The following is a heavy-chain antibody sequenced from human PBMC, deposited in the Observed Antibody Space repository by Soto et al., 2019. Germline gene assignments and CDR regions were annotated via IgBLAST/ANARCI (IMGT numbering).Heavy chain of an antibody. CDR3: AIDFYPLAYYFDP. V-gene: IGHV1-18*04. CDR2: VSGSNGNT. Sequence: QVQLVQSEAEVKKPGASVKVSCEASGYTFINHGISWVRQAPGQGLEWMGWVSGSNGNTKYAQKLQGRVTMTTETSTSTAHMELRNLRSDDTAVYFCAIDFYPLAYYFDPWGQGTLVTVSS. CDR1: GYTFINHG. J-gene: IGHJ4*02.